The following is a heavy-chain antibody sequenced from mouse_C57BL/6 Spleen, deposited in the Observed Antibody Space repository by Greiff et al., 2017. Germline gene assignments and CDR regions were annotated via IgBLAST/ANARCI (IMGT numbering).Heavy chain of an antibody. CDR3: TRSGWLLRDYYAMDY. Sequence: VQLQQSGAELVRPGASVTLSCKASGYTFTDYEMHWVKQTPVHGLEWIGAIDPETGGTAYNQKFKGKAILTADKSSSTAYMELRSLTSEDSAVYYCTRSGWLLRDYYAMDYWGQGTSVTVSS. D-gene: IGHD2-3*01. V-gene: IGHV1-15*01. CDR1: GYTFTDYE. CDR2: IDPETGGT. J-gene: IGHJ4*01.